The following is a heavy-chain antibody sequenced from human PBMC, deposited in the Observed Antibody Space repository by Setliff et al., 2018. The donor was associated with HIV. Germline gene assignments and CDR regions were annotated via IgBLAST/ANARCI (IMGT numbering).Heavy chain of an antibody. D-gene: IGHD2-8*02. CDR3: AKGSVGHCTGVTCYPFDY. Sequence: GGSLRLSCVASGFTFRTFAMHWVRQAPGKGLEWVSVITYDGSRTYYADSVKGRCTIPRDNSTNTVYLQMNNLRAEDSALYHCAKGSVGHCTGVTCYPFDYWGQGTLVTVSS. J-gene: IGHJ4*02. V-gene: IGHV3-30*07. CDR2: ITYDGSRT. CDR1: GFTFRTFA.